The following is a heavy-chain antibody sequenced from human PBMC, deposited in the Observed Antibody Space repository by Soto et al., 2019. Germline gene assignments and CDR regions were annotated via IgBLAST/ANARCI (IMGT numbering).Heavy chain of an antibody. CDR2: ISYDGSNT. CDR1: GFTFSFYA. CDR3: AKGAWAYHSIFDY. V-gene: IGHV3-30*09. Sequence: PGGSLRLSCAASGFTFSFYAIYWVRQAPGKGLEWVALISYDGSNTYYADSVKGRFAIPRDNSKNTLYLQMNSLRAEDTAVYYCAKGAWAYHSIFDYWGQGTLVTVSS. J-gene: IGHJ4*02.